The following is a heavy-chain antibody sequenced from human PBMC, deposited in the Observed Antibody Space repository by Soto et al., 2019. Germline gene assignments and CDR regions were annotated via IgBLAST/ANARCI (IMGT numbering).Heavy chain of an antibody. CDR3: AGMPYTSGLRFDP. D-gene: IGHD6-19*01. J-gene: IGHJ5*02. CDR2: IYQSGVT. CDR1: GDSYSISTYS. V-gene: IGHV4-30-2*01. Sequence: SETLSLTCNMSGDSYSISTYSWIWIRHPPGKALQWIGFIYQSGVTSYNPSLASRVSISLDRSNNQCSLKLKSVTAADTAVYFCAGMPYTSGLRFDPWGPGTLVTVSS.